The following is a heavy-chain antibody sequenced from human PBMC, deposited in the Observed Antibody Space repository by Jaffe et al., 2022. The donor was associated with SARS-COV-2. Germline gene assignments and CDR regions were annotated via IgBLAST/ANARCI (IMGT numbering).Heavy chain of an antibody. CDR3: ARVPYYYDSSGYSDAFDI. CDR1: GYTFTSYY. CDR2: INPSGGST. Sequence: QVQLVQSGAEVKKPGASVKVSCKASGYTFTSYYMHWVRQAPGQGLEWMGIINPSGGSTSYAQKFQGRVTMTRDTSTSTVYMELSSLRSEDTAVYYCARVPYYYDSSGYSDAFDIWGQGTMVTVSS. J-gene: IGHJ3*02. V-gene: IGHV1-46*01. D-gene: IGHD3-22*01.